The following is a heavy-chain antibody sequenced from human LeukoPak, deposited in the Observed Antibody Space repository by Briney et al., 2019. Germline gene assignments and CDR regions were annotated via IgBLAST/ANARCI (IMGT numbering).Heavy chain of an antibody. CDR2: ISSSSSYI. CDR1: GFTFSSYS. Sequence: GGSLRLSCAASGFTFSSYSMNWVRQAPGKGLEWVSSISSSSSYIYYADSVKCRFTISRDNAKNSLYLQMNSLRAEDTAVYYCARGSGSYGPQDYWGQGTLVTVSS. D-gene: IGHD1-26*01. J-gene: IGHJ4*02. V-gene: IGHV3-21*01. CDR3: ARGSGSYGPQDY.